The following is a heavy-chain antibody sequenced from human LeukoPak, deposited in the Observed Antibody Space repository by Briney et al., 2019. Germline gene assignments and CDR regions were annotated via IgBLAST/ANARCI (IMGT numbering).Heavy chain of an antibody. CDR1: GGSFSGYY. CDR2: INHSGST. J-gene: IGHJ6*03. V-gene: IGHV4-34*01. CDR3: ARVVYYGSGSYRHIYYYYMDV. D-gene: IGHD3-10*01. Sequence: PSETLSLTCAVYGGSFSGYYWSWIRQPPGKGLEWIGEINHSGSTNYNPSLKSRVTISVDTSKNQFSLKLSSVTAADTAVYYCARVVYYGSGSYRHIYYYYMDVWGKGTTVTISS.